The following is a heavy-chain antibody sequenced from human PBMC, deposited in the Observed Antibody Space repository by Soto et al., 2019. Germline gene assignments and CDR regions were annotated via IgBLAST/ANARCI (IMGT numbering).Heavy chain of an antibody. V-gene: IGHV3-33*01. CDR3: ARDDDYPDNGFDY. J-gene: IGHJ4*02. CDR1: GFTFSRHG. CDR2: ILNDASGH. D-gene: IGHD4-17*01. Sequence: QVQLVESGGGVVQPGTSLRLSCAASGFTFSRHGMHWVRQTPGKGLEWLAVILNDASGHWYADSVKGRFTISRDNFENTLYLQMNGLRLEDTAMYYCARDDDYPDNGFDYWGQGTLATVPS.